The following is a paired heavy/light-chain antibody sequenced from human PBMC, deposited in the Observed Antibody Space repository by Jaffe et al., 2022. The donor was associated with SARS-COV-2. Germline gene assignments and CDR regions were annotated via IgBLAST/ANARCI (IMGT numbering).Heavy chain of an antibody. D-gene: IGHD2-15*01. J-gene: IGHJ4*02. V-gene: IGHV1-3*01. CDR1: GYTFTNYA. CDR3: AREQSVSGDSCYDY. CDR2: INVGNGNL. Sequence: QVQLVQSGAEVKKPGASVKVSCKASGYTFTNYAMHWVRQAPGQRLEWMGWINVGNGNLKYSQKLQGRVTITRDTSASTVYMELRSLRSEDTAVYYCAREQSVSGDSCYDYWGQGTQVTVSS.
Light chain of an antibody. J-gene: IGKJ1*01. CDR1: QSVESKY. CDR2: GTS. V-gene: IGKV3-20*01. Sequence: EIVLTQSPGTLSLSPGERATLSCRASQSVESKYLVWYQQKPGQAPRLLIYGTSNRATGIPDRFSGSGSGTDFTLTISRLEPEDFAVYYCHQLDTSPRTFGQGTKVEIK. CDR3: HQLDTSPRT.